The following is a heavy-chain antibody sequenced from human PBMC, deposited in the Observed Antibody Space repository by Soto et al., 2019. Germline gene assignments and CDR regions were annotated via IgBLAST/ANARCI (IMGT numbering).Heavy chain of an antibody. Sequence: GSLRLSCAASGFTFSSYSMNWVRQAPGKGLEWVSSISSSSSYIYYADSVKGRFTISRDNAKNSLYLQMNSLRAEDTAVYYCARGEPRGYSYGAVDYWGQGTLVTGSS. CDR2: ISSSSSYI. CDR3: ARGEPRGYSYGAVDY. V-gene: IGHV3-21*01. D-gene: IGHD5-18*01. CDR1: GFTFSSYS. J-gene: IGHJ4*02.